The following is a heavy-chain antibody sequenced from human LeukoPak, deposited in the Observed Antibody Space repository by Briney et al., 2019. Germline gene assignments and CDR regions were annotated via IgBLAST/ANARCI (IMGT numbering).Heavy chain of an antibody. Sequence: ASVKVSCKASGYTFISYGISWVRQAPGQGLEWMGWINPNSGGTNYAQKFQGRVTMTRDTSISTAYMELSRLRSDDTAVYYCARDQGLMDVWGKGTTVTVSS. CDR2: INPNSGGT. V-gene: IGHV1-2*02. CDR1: GYTFISYG. CDR3: ARDQGLMDV. J-gene: IGHJ6*03.